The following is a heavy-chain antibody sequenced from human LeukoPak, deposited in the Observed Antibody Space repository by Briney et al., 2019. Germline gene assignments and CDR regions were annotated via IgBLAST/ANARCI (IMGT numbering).Heavy chain of an antibody. CDR2: FYNSGRS. J-gene: IGHJ2*01. CDR1: DDSVSDYY. CDR3: ARSYSYGANWYFDL. D-gene: IGHD4/OR15-4a*01. V-gene: IGHV4-59*02. Sequence: SETLSLTCTVSDDSVSDYYRGWIRQPPGKGLEWIGYFYNSGRSTYNPSLKSRVTISADTSKNHFSLKLNSVTTADTAVYYCARSYSYGANWYFDLWGRGTLVTVSS.